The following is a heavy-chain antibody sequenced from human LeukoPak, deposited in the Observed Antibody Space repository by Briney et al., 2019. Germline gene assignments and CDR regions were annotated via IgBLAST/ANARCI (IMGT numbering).Heavy chain of an antibody. Sequence: SETLSLTCTVSGGSISSYYWSWIRQPPGKGLEWIGYIYYSGSTNYNPSLKSRVTISVDTSKNQFSLRLTSVTDADTAVYYCAGTYYYDTSGLREIDCWGQGTLVTVSS. D-gene: IGHD3-22*01. V-gene: IGHV4-59*01. CDR3: AGTYYYDTSGLREIDC. J-gene: IGHJ4*02. CDR2: IYYSGST. CDR1: GGSISSYY.